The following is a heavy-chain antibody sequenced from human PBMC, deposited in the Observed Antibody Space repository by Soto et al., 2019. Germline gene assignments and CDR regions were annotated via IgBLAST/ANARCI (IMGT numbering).Heavy chain of an antibody. V-gene: IGHV4-4*02. D-gene: IGHD3-22*01. CDR2: IYHSGST. CDR1: GGSISSSNW. J-gene: IGHJ5*02. CDR3: ARAITMISWFDP. Sequence: SETLSLSWAVSGGSISSSNWWSCVRQPPGKGLEWIGEIYHSGSTNYNPSLKSRVTISVDKSKNQFSLKLSSVTAADTAVYYCARAITMISWFDPWGQGTLVTVSS.